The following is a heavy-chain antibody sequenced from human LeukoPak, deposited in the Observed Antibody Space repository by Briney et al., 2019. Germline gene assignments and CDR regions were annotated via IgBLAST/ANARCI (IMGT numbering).Heavy chain of an antibody. Sequence: SETLSLTCAVYGGSFSGYYWSWIRQPPGKGLEWIGEINHSGSTNYNPSLKSRVTISVDTSKNQFSLKLSSVTAADTAVYYCAPRGDYYDSSGYYYPGYWGQGTLVTVSS. CDR3: APRGDYYDSSGYYYPGY. V-gene: IGHV4-34*01. CDR2: INHSGST. CDR1: GGSFSGYY. D-gene: IGHD3-22*01. J-gene: IGHJ4*02.